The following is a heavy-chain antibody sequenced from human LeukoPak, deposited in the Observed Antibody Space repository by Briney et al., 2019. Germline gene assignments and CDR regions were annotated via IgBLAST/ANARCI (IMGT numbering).Heavy chain of an antibody. CDR1: GGTFSSYA. CDR3: ARDGENWFDP. V-gene: IGHV1-69*04. J-gene: IGHJ5*02. Sequence: ASVKVSCKASGGTFSSYAISWVRQAPGQGLEWMGRIIPILGIANYAQEFQGRVTITADKSTSTAYMELSSLRSEDTAVYYCARDGENWFDPWGQGTLVTVSS. D-gene: IGHD3-10*01. CDR2: IIPILGIA.